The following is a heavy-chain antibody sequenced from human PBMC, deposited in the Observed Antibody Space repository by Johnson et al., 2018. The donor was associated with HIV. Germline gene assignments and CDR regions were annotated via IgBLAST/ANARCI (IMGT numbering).Heavy chain of an antibody. CDR1: GFTFSSYW. V-gene: IGHV3-74*02. CDR3: ASRYDSSDYYPDALDI. CDR2: INSDGSTT. D-gene: IGHD3-22*01. Sequence: VQLVESGGGLVQPGGSLRLSCAASGFTFSSYWMHWVRQAPGKGLVWVSRINSDGSTTSYADSVKGRFTISRDNAKKSLYLQMNSLRAEDTALYYCASRYDSSDYYPDALDIWGQGTMVTVSS. J-gene: IGHJ3*02.